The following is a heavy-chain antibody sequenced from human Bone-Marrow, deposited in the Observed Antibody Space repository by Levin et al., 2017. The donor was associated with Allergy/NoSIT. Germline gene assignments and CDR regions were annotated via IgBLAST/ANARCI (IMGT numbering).Heavy chain of an antibody. CDR1: GFTFDDYA. CDR2: ISWNSGSL. V-gene: IGHV3-9*01. D-gene: IGHD3-22*01. J-gene: IGHJ1*01. CDR3: AKDEGHDYESSGYLHFRH. Sequence: AGGSLRLSCAGSGFTFDDYAMHWVRQAPGKGLEWVSGISWNSGSLGYADSVKGRFTISRDNAKNSLDLQMNSLRVEDTAFYYCAKDEGHDYESSGYLHFRHWGQGTLVTVSS.